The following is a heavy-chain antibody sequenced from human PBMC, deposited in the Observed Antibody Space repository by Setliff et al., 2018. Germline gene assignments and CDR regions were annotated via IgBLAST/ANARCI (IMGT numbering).Heavy chain of an antibody. J-gene: IGHJ3*02. V-gene: IGHV3-48*01. CDR2: ISGSSHII. CDR1: GFTFSGYS. D-gene: IGHD2-21*01. CDR3: AKGGFVGISHHRAFDI. Sequence: GGSLRLSCAASGFTFSGYSMNWVRQAPGKGLEWVSYISGSSHIISYADSVKGRFTISRDNAKNTLYLQVNSLRAEDTAVYYCAKGGFVGISHHRAFDIWGRGTMVTVSS.